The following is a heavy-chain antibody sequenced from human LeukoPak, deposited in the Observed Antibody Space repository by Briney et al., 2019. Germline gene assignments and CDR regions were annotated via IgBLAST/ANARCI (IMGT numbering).Heavy chain of an antibody. J-gene: IGHJ4*02. CDR1: GFTFNSYG. CDR2: ISQDGSKR. V-gene: IGHV3-30*18. Sequence: GGSLRLSCAVFGFTFNSYGMHWVRQAPGKGLEWLAVISQDGSKRDYADSVKGRFTISRDNSKKTLFLQMNSLGPEDTAVYFCGKDWDLAVGNTENYVEFWGQGALVTVSS. D-gene: IGHD6-19*01. CDR3: GKDWDLAVGNTENYVEF.